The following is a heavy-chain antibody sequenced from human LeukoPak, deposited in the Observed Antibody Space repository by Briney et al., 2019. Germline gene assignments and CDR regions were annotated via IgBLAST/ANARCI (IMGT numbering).Heavy chain of an antibody. D-gene: IGHD3-22*01. CDR1: GYTFTSYY. Sequence: ASVKVSCKASGYTFTSYYMHWVRQAPGQGLEWMGIINPSGGSTSYAQKFQGRVTMTRDTSTSTVYMELSSLRSEDTAVYYCARAPNYYDSSGYYLDAFDIWGQGTMVTVSS. J-gene: IGHJ3*02. CDR3: ARAPNYYDSSGYYLDAFDI. V-gene: IGHV1-46*01. CDR2: INPSGGST.